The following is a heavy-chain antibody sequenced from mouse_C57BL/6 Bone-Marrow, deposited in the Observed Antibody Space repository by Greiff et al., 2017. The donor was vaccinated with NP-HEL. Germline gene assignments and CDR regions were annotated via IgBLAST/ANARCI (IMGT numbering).Heavy chain of an antibody. Sequence: LQESGPELVKPGASVKISCKASGYAFSSSWMNWVKQRPGKGLEWIGRIYPGDGDTNYNGKFKGKATLTADKSSSTAYMQLSSLTSEDSEVYFCASLYGNYFDYWGQGTTLTVSS. J-gene: IGHJ2*01. V-gene: IGHV1-82*01. CDR1: GYAFSSSW. CDR2: IYPGDGDT. CDR3: ASLYGNYFDY. D-gene: IGHD2-1*01.